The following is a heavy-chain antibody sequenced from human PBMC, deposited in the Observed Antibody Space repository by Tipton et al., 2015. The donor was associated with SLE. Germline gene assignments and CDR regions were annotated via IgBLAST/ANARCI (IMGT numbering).Heavy chain of an antibody. CDR3: ARDILTGSDY. D-gene: IGHD3-9*01. CDR2: IYYSGST. CDR1: GSSISSYY. V-gene: IGHV4-59*01. Sequence: TLSLTCTVSGSSISSYYWSWIRQPPGKGLEWIGYIYYSGSTNYNPSLKSRVTISVDTSKNQFSLKLSSVTAADTAVYYCARDILTGSDYWGQGTLVTVSS. J-gene: IGHJ4*02.